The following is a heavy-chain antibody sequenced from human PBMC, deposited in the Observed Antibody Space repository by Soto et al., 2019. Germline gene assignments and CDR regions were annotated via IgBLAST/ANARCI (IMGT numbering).Heavy chain of an antibody. J-gene: IGHJ4*02. CDR2: ISYDGSNK. V-gene: IGHV3-30-3*01. D-gene: IGHD6-13*01. Sequence: QVQLVESGGGVVQPGRSLRLSCAASGFTFSSYAMHWVRQAPGKGLEWVAVISYDGSNKYYADSVKGRFTISRDNSKNTLDLQMNSLRAEDTAGYYCARGSSWYARGSSYFDYWGQGTLVTVSS. CDR1: GFTFSSYA. CDR3: ARGSSWYARGSSYFDY.